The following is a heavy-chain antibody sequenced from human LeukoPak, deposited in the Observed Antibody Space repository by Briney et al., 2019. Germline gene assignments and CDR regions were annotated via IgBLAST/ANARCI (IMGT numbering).Heavy chain of an antibody. CDR2: VYSGGST. Sequence: GGSLRLSCAASGFTVSSKSMSWVRQAPGKGLEWISIVYSGGSTYFAGSVKGRFTISRDNSKSTLYLQMNSLRAEDTAVYYCATEKGTGSTYYYYMDVWGRGTSVTVSS. CDR3: ATEKGTGSTYYYYMDV. D-gene: IGHD4-11*01. J-gene: IGHJ6*03. CDR1: GFTVSSKS. V-gene: IGHV3-53*01.